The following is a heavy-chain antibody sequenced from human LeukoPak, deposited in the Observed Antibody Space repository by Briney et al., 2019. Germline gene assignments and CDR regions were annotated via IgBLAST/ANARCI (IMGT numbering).Heavy chain of an antibody. J-gene: IGHJ3*02. CDR1: GFTFSSYA. Sequence: GGSLRLSCAASGFTFSSYAMSWVRQAPGKGLEWVSSISSSSSYIYYADSVKGRFTISRDNAKNSLYLQMNSLRAEDTAVYYCARDGASAGYYGFDIWGQGTMVTVS. CDR2: ISSSSSYI. V-gene: IGHV3-21*01. D-gene: IGHD3-22*01. CDR3: ARDGASAGYYGFDI.